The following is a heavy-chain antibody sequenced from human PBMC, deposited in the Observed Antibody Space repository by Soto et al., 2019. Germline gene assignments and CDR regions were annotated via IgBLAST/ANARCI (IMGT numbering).Heavy chain of an antibody. CDR1: GFTFSSYS. V-gene: IGHV3-21*01. J-gene: IGHJ4*02. CDR3: AREDSGYDYGVDY. Sequence: EVQLVESGGGLVQPGGSLRLSCAASGFTFSSYSMNWVRQAPGKGLEWVSSISSSSSYIYYADSVKGRFTISRDNAKNSLYLQMNSLRAEDTAVYYCAREDSGYDYGVDYWGQGTLVTVSS. CDR2: ISSSSSYI. D-gene: IGHD5-12*01.